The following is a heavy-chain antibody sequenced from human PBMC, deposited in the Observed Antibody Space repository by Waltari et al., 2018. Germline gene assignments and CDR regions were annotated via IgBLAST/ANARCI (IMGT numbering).Heavy chain of an antibody. CDR2: IYYSGST. D-gene: IGHD1-20*01. CDR1: VGSISSYY. Sequence: QVQLQDSGPGLVKPSAPLSLTCTVSVGSISSYYWSWIRQPPGKGLEWIGYIYYSGSTNYNPSLKSRVTISVDTSKNQFSLKLSSVTAADTAVYYCARDGIKDAFDIWGQGTMVTVSS. V-gene: IGHV4-59*01. CDR3: ARDGIKDAFDI. J-gene: IGHJ3*02.